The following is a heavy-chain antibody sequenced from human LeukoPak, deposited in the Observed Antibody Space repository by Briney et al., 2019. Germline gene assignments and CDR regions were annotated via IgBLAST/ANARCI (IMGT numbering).Heavy chain of an antibody. V-gene: IGHV1-18*01. Sequence: VASVKVSCKASGYTFTSYGISWVRQAPGQGLEWMGWISAYNGNTNYAQKLQGRVTMTTDTSTSTAYMELRSLRSDDTAVYYCARSRRGWPYTPPDYWGQGTLVTVSS. CDR3: ARSRRGWPYTPPDY. CDR1: GYTFTSYG. J-gene: IGHJ4*02. CDR2: ISAYNGNT. D-gene: IGHD2-2*02.